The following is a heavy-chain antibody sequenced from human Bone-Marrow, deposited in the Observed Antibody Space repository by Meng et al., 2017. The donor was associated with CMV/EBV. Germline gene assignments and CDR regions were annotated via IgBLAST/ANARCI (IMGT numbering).Heavy chain of an antibody. D-gene: IGHD3-10*01. J-gene: IGHJ4*02. V-gene: IGHV1-18*01. CDR1: GVTFNTYY. Sequence: ASVKVSCKASGVTFNTYYINWVRQAPGQGLEWLGWIAFYNGDTNYAQSFQGRVTMTADTSKTTAYMQLRSLRPDDTAVYYFARGTREFYFDDWGQGRPVTVSS. CDR3: ARGTREFYFDD. CDR2: IAFYNGDT.